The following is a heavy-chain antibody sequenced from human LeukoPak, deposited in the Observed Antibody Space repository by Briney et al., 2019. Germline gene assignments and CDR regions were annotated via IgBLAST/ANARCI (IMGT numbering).Heavy chain of an antibody. V-gene: IGHV4-59*01. CDR1: GGSISSYY. CDR2: IYYSGST. CDR3: ARARFYYYDSSGYFDY. D-gene: IGHD3-22*01. J-gene: IGHJ4*02. Sequence: PSETLSLTCTVSGGSISSYYWSWIRQPPGKGLEWIGYIYYSGSTNYNPSLKSRVTISVDTSKNQFSLKLSSVTAADTAVYYCARARFYYYDSSGYFDYWGQGTLVTVSS.